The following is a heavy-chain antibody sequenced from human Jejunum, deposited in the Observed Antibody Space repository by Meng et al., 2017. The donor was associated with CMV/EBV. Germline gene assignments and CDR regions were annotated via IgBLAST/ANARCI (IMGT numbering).Heavy chain of an antibody. V-gene: IGHV4-59*08. D-gene: IGHD3-10*01. J-gene: IGHJ4*02. CDR2: MHYGGPT. Sequence: GGSIKIYYWSWIRQPPGKGLEWLAYMHYGGPTTYNPSFKSRVTISPDASSNQFSLELTSVTAADTALYYCARLLNYDGSGSYSQHDYWGQGILVTVSS. CDR3: ARLLNYDGSGSYSQHDY. CDR1: GGSIKIYY.